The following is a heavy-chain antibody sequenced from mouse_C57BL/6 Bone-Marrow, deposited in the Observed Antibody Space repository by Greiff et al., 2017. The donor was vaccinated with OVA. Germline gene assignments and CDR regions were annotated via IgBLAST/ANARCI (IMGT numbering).Heavy chain of an antibody. CDR3: VRHRSLYRWSYFDY. CDR2: IRSKSNNYAT. D-gene: IGHD1-1*02. V-gene: IGHV10-1*01. J-gene: IGHJ2*01. Sequence: EVQLQESGGGLVQPKGSLKLSCAASGFSFNTYAMNWVRQAPGKGLEWVARIRSKSNNYATYYADSVKDRFTISRDDSESMLYLQMNNLKTEDTAMYYGVRHRSLYRWSYFDYWGQGTTLTVSS. CDR1: GFSFNTYA.